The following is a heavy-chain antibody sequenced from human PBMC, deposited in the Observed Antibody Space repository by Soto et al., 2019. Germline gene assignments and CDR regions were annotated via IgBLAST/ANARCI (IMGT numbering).Heavy chain of an antibody. CDR3: ARQGPPYDILTGYPDRNAFDI. Sequence: PSETLSLTCTVSGGSISSSSYYWGWIRHPPGKGLEWIGSIYYSGSTYYNPSLKSRVTISVDTSKNQFSLKLSSVTAADTAVYYCARQGPPYDILTGYPDRNAFDIWGQGTMVTVSS. J-gene: IGHJ3*02. CDR1: GGSISSSSYY. D-gene: IGHD3-9*01. CDR2: IYYSGST. V-gene: IGHV4-39*01.